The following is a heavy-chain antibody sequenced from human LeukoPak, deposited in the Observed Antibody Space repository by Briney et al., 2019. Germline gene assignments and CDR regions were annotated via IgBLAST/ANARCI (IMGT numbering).Heavy chain of an antibody. CDR1: GYTFTSYY. Sequence: ASVKVSCKASGYTFTSYYMHWVRQAPGQGLEWMGIINPSGGSTSYAQKFQGRVTMTRDTSTSTVYMELSSLRSEDTAVYYCARDFDYGDYGPQSYPGYWGQGTLVTVSS. V-gene: IGHV1-46*01. CDR2: INPSGGST. CDR3: ARDFDYGDYGPQSYPGY. J-gene: IGHJ4*02. D-gene: IGHD4-17*01.